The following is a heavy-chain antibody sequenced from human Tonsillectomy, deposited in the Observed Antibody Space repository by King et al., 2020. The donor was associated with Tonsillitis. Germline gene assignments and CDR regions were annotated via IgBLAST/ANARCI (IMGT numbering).Heavy chain of an antibody. D-gene: IGHD6-19*01. V-gene: IGHV4-59*01. CDR3: ARSIAVAGTGKYFQH. CDR1: GGSISSYY. J-gene: IGHJ1*01. CDR2: IYYSGST. Sequence: QLQESGPGLVKPSETLSLTCTVSGGSISSYYWSWIRQPPGKGLEWIGYIYYSGSTNYNPSLKSRVTISVDTSKNQFSLKLSSVTAADTAVYYCARSIAVAGTGKYFQHWGQGTLVTVSS.